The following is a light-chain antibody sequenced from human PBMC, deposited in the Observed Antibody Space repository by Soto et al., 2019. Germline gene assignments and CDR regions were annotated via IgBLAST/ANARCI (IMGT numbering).Light chain of an antibody. Sequence: QSVLTQPPSVSGAPGQRVTISCTESSSNIGAGYDVHWYQQLPGTAPKLLIYGNSNRPSGGPDRFSGSKSGTSASLAITGLQAEDEADYYCQSYDSSLSGWVFGGGTKLTV. V-gene: IGLV1-40*01. J-gene: IGLJ3*02. CDR1: SSNIGAGYD. CDR3: QSYDSSLSGWV. CDR2: GNS.